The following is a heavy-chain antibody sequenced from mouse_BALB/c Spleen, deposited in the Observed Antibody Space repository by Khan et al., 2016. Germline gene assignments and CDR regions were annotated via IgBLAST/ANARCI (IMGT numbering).Heavy chain of an antibody. V-gene: IGHV14-3*02. CDR3: ARSYYDCWYAC. CDR2: IYPANGTT. D-gene: IGHD2-4*01. CDR1: GFNITDTY. Sequence: VQLQQSGAELVKPGASVKLSCTASGFNITDTYMHWVKQRPEQGLEWIGKIYPANGTTKYAPKFPGKATITADPSSNTAYVKLGCLTFEDTAVYYRARSYYDCWYACWGQGTLFTVSA. J-gene: IGHJ3*01.